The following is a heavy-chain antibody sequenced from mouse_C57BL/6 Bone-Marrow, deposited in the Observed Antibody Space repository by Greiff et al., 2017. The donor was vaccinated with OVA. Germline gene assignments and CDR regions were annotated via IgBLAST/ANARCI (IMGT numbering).Heavy chain of an antibody. Sequence: EVKLVESGGGLVKPGGSLKLSCAASGFTFSDYGMHWVRQAPEKGLEWVAYISSGSSTIYYADTVKGRFTISRDHAKNTLFLQMTSLGSEDTAMYYCARAGTCAMDYWGQGTSVTVSS. CDR3: ARAGTCAMDY. J-gene: IGHJ4*01. CDR1: GFTFSDYG. CDR2: ISSGSSTI. V-gene: IGHV5-17*01. D-gene: IGHD4-1*01.